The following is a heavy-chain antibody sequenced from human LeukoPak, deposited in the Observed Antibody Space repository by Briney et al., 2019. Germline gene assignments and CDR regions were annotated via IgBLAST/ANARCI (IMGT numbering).Heavy chain of an antibody. CDR2: IKSKTDGGTT. CDR1: GFTFSDFY. D-gene: IGHD3-3*01. CDR3: TTDPVLRFLEWLYY. Sequence: GRSLRLSCAASGFTFSDFYMGWIRQAPGKGLEWVGRIKSKTDGGTTDYAAPVKGRFTISRDDSKNTLYLQMNSLKTEDTAVYYCTTDPVLRFLEWLYYWGQGTLVTVSS. V-gene: IGHV3-15*01. J-gene: IGHJ4*02.